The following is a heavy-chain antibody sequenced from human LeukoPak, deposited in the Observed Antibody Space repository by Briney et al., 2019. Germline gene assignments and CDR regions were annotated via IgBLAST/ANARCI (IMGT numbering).Heavy chain of an antibody. CDR3: ATTRYCTNGVCWDYYFDY. V-gene: IGHV1-2*02. CDR2: INPNSGGA. Sequence: ASVKVSCTTSGYTFTGYYMHWVRQAPGQGLEWMGWINPNSGGANYAQKFQGRVTMTRDTSISTAYMELSRLRSEDTAVYYCATTRYCTNGVCWDYYFDYWGQGTLVTVSS. J-gene: IGHJ4*02. D-gene: IGHD2-8*01. CDR1: GYTFTGYY.